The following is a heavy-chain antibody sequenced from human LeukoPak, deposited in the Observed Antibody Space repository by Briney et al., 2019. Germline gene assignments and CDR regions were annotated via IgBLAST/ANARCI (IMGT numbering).Heavy chain of an antibody. CDR1: GGSISSSSYY. CDR3: ARDGGYGSGSAL. D-gene: IGHD3-10*01. J-gene: IGHJ4*02. V-gene: IGHV4-39*06. Sequence: PSETLSLTCTVSGGSISSSSYYWGWIRQPPGKGLEWIGSIYYSGSTYYNPSLKSRVTISVDTSKNQFPLKLSSVTAADTAVYYCARDGGYGSGSALWGQGTLITVSS. CDR2: IYYSGST.